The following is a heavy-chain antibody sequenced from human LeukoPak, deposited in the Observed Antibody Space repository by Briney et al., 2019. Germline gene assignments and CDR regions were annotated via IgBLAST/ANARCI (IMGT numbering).Heavy chain of an antibody. D-gene: IGHD1-26*01. J-gene: IGHJ4*02. CDR1: GFTFRNTW. CDR3: ARDQSGSLDY. V-gene: IGHV3-7*01. Sequence: GGSLRLSCAASGFTFRNTWMAGVRPAPGKGLEWVANINQDASTKHYVDSMKDPFTISRDNAKNSLYLQMNSLRADDTAIYYCARDQSGSLDYWGQGTLVTVSA. CDR2: INQDASTK.